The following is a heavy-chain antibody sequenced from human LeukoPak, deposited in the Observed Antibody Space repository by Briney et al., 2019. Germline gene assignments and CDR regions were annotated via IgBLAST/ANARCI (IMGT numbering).Heavy chain of an antibody. CDR2: VYTSGST. Sequence: SETLSLTCAVSGGFVTTYYWSWIRQSAGKGLEWIGRVYTSGSTYYNPSLKRRVTMSVDTSKNQFSLKLSSVTAADTAVYYCARGPDFWSGYDYWGQGTLVTVSS. CDR1: GGFVTTYY. J-gene: IGHJ4*02. V-gene: IGHV4-4*07. D-gene: IGHD3-3*01. CDR3: ARGPDFWSGYDY.